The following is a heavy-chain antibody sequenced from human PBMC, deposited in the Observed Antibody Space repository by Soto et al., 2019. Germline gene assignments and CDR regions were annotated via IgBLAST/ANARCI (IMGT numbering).Heavy chain of an antibody. D-gene: IGHD1-26*01. V-gene: IGHV1-3*01. Sequence: ASVKVSCKASGYTFTSYAMHWVRQAPGQRLGWMGWINAGNGNTKYSQKFQGRVTITRDTSASTAYMELSSLRSEDTAVYYCARERVGATTPRYYYYGMDVWGQWTTVTVSS. CDR3: ARERVGATTPRYYYYGMDV. CDR1: GYTFTSYA. J-gene: IGHJ6*02. CDR2: INAGNGNT.